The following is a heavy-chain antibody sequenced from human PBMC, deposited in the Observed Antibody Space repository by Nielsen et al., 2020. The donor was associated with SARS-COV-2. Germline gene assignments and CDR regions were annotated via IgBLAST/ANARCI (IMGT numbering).Heavy chain of an antibody. D-gene: IGHD6-25*01. J-gene: IGHJ2*01. V-gene: IGHV3-33*01. CDR3: ARDQDGGAATSNFYFDL. CDR2: IWYDGGNK. CDR1: GFTFSSFG. Sequence: GESLKISCAASGFTFSSFGMHWVRQAPGKGLEWVAFIWYDGGNKYYADSVKGRFIISRDNSRNTMFLQMSSLRDEDTAVYYCARDQDGGAATSNFYFDLWGRGTLVIVSS.